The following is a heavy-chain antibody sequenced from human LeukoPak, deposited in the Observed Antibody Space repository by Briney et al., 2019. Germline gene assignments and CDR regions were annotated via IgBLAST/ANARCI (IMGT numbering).Heavy chain of an antibody. D-gene: IGHD6-6*01. V-gene: IGHV3-7*01. CDR3: ARDRWSSIAARSFDY. CDR2: IKQDGSEK. Sequence: GGSLRLSCAASGFTFSSYWMSWVCQAPGKGLEWVANIKQDGSEKYYVDSVKGRFTISRDNAKNSLYLQMNSLRAEDTAVYYCARDRWSSIAARSFDYWGQGTLVTVSS. CDR1: GFTFSSYW. J-gene: IGHJ4*02.